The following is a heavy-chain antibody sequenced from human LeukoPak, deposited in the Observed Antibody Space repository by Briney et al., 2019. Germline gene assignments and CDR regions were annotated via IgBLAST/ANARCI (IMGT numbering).Heavy chain of an antibody. V-gene: IGHV3-23*01. CDR1: GFTFSSYA. CDR2: ISGSGGST. Sequence: GGSQRLSCAASGFTFSSYAMSWVRQAPGKGLEWVSAISGSGGSTYYADSVKGRFTISRDNSKNTLYLQMNSLRAEDTAVYYCAKDGTISGAFDIWGQGTMVTVSS. J-gene: IGHJ3*02. D-gene: IGHD3-9*01. CDR3: AKDGTISGAFDI.